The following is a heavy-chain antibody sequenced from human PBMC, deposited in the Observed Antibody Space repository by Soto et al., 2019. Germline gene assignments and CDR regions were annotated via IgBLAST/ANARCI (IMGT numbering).Heavy chain of an antibody. Sequence: QVQPQESGPGLVKPSQTLSLTCTVSGGSISSVNYYWSWIRQHPGKGLEWIGYIYYDASTYYNPSHKSRVTISVDTSKNQCSLRLSSVTAAETALYYCATEGGNGVDYWGQGTLVTVSS. CDR1: GGSISSVNYY. D-gene: IGHD3-16*01. V-gene: IGHV4-31*03. CDR2: IYYDAST. CDR3: ATEGGNGVDY. J-gene: IGHJ4*02.